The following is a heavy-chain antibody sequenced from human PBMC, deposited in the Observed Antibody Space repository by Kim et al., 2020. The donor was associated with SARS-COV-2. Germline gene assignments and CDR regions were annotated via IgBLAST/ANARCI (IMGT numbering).Heavy chain of an antibody. CDR2: ITSDGSST. CDR1: GFTFSSYC. Sequence: GGSLRLSCAASGFTFSSYCMHWVRQAPGKGLVWVSRITSDGSSTSYADSVKGRFTISSDNAKNTHYLKMNSLRAEDTAVYYCARGLGSSGYYYGDFDYWGQGTLVTVSS. J-gene: IGHJ4*02. CDR3: ARGLGSSGYYYGDFDY. D-gene: IGHD3-22*01. V-gene: IGHV3-74*01.